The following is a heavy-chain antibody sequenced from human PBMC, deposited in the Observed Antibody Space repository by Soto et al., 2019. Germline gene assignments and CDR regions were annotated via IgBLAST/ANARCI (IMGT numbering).Heavy chain of an antibody. CDR1: GFAFRNYA. J-gene: IGHJ5*02. CDR3: AKDSMELLTAGDWFDP. V-gene: IGHV3-23*01. D-gene: IGHD1-7*01. Sequence: GSLRLSCAASGFAFRNYAMSWVRQAPGKGLECVSTISGSGSTKYSANSVKGRFTVSRDNSKNTLYLQMNSLRADDTAVYYCAKDSMELLTAGDWFDPWGQGNLVTVYS. CDR2: ISGSGSTK.